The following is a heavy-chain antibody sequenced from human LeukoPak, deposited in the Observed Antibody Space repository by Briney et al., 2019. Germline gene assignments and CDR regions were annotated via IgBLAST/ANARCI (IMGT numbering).Heavy chain of an antibody. CDR3: ARECSTSCYEYYHDAFDI. CDR2: ISYDGSNK. CDR1: GFTFSSYA. J-gene: IGHJ3*02. Sequence: GRSLRLSCAASGFTFSSYAMHWVRQAPGKGLEWVAVISYDGSNKYYADSVKGRFTISRDNSKNTLYLQMNSLRAEDTAVYYCARECSTSCYEYYHDAFDIWGQGTMVTVSS. V-gene: IGHV3-30-3*01. D-gene: IGHD2-2*01.